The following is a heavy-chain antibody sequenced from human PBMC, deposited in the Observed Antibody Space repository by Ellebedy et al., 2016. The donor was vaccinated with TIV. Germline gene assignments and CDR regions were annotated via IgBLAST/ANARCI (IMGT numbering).Heavy chain of an antibody. D-gene: IGHD3-22*01. CDR2: INHSGST. Sequence: SETLSLXXAVYGASFSRYYWTWIRQPPGKGLEWIGEINHSGSTNYIPSLKSRVTISGDTSKNQFSLRLSSVTAADTAVYYCARDQNYDTSGKDAFNIWGQGTMVTVSS. V-gene: IGHV4-34*09. CDR1: GASFSRYY. CDR3: ARDQNYDTSGKDAFNI. J-gene: IGHJ3*02.